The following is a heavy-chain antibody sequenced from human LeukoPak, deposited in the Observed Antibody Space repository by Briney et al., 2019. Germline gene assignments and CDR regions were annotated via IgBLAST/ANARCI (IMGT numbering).Heavy chain of an antibody. CDR3: ARASAGSGSYYPSPSDY. CDR2: ISAYNGNT. V-gene: IGHV1-18*01. Sequence: ASVKVSCKASGYTFTSYGISWVRQAPGQGLEWMGWISAYNGNTNYAQKLQGRVTMTTDTSTSTAYMELRSLRSDDTAVYYCARASAGSGSYYPSPSDYWGQGTLVTVSS. J-gene: IGHJ4*02. CDR1: GYTFTSYG. D-gene: IGHD3-10*01.